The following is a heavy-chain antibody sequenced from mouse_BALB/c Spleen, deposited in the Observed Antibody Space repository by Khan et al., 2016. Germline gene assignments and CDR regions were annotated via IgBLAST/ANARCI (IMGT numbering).Heavy chain of an antibody. J-gene: IGHJ3*01. CDR2: ISYSGST. Sequence: EVQLQESGPGLVKPSQSLSLTCTVTGYSITSDYAWNWIRQFPGNKLEWMGYISYSGSTSYNPSLKSRISITRDTSKNQFFLQLNSVTAEDTATYYCADSSGYVFAYWGQGTLVTVSA. D-gene: IGHD3-2*01. V-gene: IGHV3-2*02. CDR3: ADSSGYVFAY. CDR1: GYSITSDYA.